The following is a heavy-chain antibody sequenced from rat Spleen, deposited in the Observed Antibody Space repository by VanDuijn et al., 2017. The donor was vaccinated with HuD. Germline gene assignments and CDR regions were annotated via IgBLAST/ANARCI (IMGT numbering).Heavy chain of an antibody. CDR3: TRDRYGGSAYNWFAY. V-gene: IGHV5S13*01. Sequence: EVQLVESGGGLVQPGRSLKLSCAALGFTFSNYDMAWVRQAPTKGLEWVASISASGGTPYYRDSVRGRFTVSRDNAKNTLYLQMDSLRSEDTATYYCTRDRYGGSAYNWFAYWGQGTLVTVSS. CDR1: GFTFSNYD. J-gene: IGHJ3*01. D-gene: IGHD1-11*01. CDR2: ISASGGTP.